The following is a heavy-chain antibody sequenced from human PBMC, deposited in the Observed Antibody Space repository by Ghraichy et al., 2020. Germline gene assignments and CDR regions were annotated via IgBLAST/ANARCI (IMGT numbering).Heavy chain of an antibody. V-gene: IGHV1-18*01. CDR2: ISAYNGNT. CDR3: ARDFIAVAGTGRWFDP. Sequence: ASVKVSCKASGYTFTSYGISWVRQAPGQGLEWMGWISAYNGNTNYAQKLQGRVTMTTDTSTSTAYMELRSLRSDDTAVYYCARDFIAVAGTGRWFDPWGQGTLVTVSS. J-gene: IGHJ5*02. CDR1: GYTFTSYG. D-gene: IGHD6-19*01.